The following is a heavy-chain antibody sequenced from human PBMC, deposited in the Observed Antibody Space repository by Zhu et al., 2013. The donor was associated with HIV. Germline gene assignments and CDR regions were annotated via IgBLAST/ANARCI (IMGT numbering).Heavy chain of an antibody. CDR2: ISYDGNNK. Sequence: QVQLVESGGGVVQPGRSLRLSCVASGFTISRYGMHWVRQAPGKGLEWVAVISYDGNNKYYADSAKGRFTISRDNSKNTLYLQMNSLRAEDTAVYYCAKDLGAWGATDAFDIWGQGTMVTVSS. D-gene: IGHD1-26*01. V-gene: IGHV3-30*18. J-gene: IGHJ3*02. CDR1: GFTISRYG. CDR3: AKDLGAWGATDAFDI.